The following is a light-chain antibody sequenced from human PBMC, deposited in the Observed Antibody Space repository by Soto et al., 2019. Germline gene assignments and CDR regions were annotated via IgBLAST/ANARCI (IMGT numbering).Light chain of an antibody. V-gene: IGLV4-60*03. CDR2: LEGSGSY. CDR1: SGHSNYI. Sequence: QSVLTQSSSASASLGSSVKLTCTLSSGHSNYIIEWHQQQPGKAPRYLMKLEGSGSYNKGSGIPYRFSGSSSGAGRYLTISNLQSEDEADYYCGTWDSNIVVFGGGTKVTVL. CDR3: GTWDSNIVV. J-gene: IGLJ2*01.